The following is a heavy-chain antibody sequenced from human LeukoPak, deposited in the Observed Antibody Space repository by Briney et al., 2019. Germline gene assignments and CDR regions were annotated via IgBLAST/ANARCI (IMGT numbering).Heavy chain of an antibody. V-gene: IGHV1-46*01. CDR3: AREGAVATAMLSLDY. Sequence: ASVKVSCKASGYTFTSYYIHWVRQAPGQGLEWMGIINPNFGSTSYAQKFQGRVTMTSDMSTSTVYMELSSLRFDDTAIYYCAREGAVATAMLSLDYWGQGALVTVSS. CDR2: INPNFGST. D-gene: IGHD5-18*01. J-gene: IGHJ4*02. CDR1: GYTFTSYY.